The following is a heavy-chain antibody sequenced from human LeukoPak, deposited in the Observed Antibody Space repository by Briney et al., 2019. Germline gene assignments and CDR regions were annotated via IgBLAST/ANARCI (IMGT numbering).Heavy chain of an antibody. CDR2: ISGSGSST. D-gene: IGHD2-15*01. CDR1: GFTFSSYA. V-gene: IGHV3-23*01. CDR3: VKDLLALVVSPTFSFDY. Sequence: PGGSLRLSCEASGFTFSSYAMSWVRQASGKGLEWVSTISGSGSSTYYADSVKGRFTISRDNSKNTLYLQMNSLRAEDTAIYYCVKDLLALVVSPTFSFDYWGQGTLVTVSS. J-gene: IGHJ4*02.